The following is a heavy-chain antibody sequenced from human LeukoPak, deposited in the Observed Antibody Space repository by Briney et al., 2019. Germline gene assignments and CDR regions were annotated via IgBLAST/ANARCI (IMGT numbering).Heavy chain of an antibody. J-gene: IGHJ6*03. CDR1: GLTFSIHW. V-gene: IGHV3-7*01. CDR3: ARAARDGYNPPPYYYYYMDV. D-gene: IGHD5-24*01. CDR2: INQDGSDK. Sequence: GGSLRLSCAASGLTFSIHWMNWVRQAPGKGLECVANINQDGSDKYYVDSVKGRFTISRDNTKNSLYLQMNSLRAEDTAVYYCARAARDGYNPPPYYYYYMDVWGKGTTVTVSS.